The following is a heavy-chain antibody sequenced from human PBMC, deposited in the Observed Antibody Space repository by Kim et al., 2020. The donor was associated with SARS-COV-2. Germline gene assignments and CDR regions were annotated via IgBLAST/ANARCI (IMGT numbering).Heavy chain of an antibody. V-gene: IGHV4-39*01. CDR2: IYYSGST. J-gene: IGHJ2*01. CDR3: ARHLGITMVRGVGWYFDL. CDR1: GGSISSSSYY. D-gene: IGHD3-10*01. Sequence: SETLSLTCTVSGGSISSSSYYWGWIRQPPGKGLEWIGSIYYSGSTYYNPSLKSRVTISVDTSKNQFSLKLSSVTAADTAVYYCARHLGITMVRGVGWYFDLWGRGTLVTVSS.